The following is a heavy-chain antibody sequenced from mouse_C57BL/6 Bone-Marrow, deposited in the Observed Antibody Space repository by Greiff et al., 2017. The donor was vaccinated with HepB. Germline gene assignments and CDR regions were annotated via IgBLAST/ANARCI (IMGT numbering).Heavy chain of an antibody. CDR2: IWSGGST. D-gene: IGHD2-5*01. CDR1: GFSLTSYG. Sequence: QVQLQQSGPGLVQPSQCLSITCTVSGFSLTSYGVHWVRQSPGKGLEWLGVIWSGGSTDYNAAFISRLSISKDNSKSQVFFKMNSLQADDTAIYYCARNSNYRGRMDYWGHGTSVTVSS. CDR3: ARNSNYRGRMDY. J-gene: IGHJ4*01. V-gene: IGHV2-2*01.